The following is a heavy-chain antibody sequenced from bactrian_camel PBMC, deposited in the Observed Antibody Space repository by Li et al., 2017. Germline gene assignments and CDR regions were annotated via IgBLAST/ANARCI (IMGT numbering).Heavy chain of an antibody. CDR2: IGSDTRT. V-gene: IGHV3S53*01. CDR3: AADPRGSAY. CDR1: GYTSSSNC. Sequence: HVQLVESGGGSVQTGQSLRLSCAVSGYTSSSNCMGWFRQAPGKEREAVASIGSDTRTTYADSVKGRFTISRDTAEKTLYLQMSSLKPDDTAVYYCAADPRGSAYWGQGTQVTVS. J-gene: IGHJ4*01.